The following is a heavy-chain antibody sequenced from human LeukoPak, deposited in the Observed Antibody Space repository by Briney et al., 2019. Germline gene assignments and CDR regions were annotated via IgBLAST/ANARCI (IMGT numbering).Heavy chain of an antibody. J-gene: IGHJ3*02. Sequence: PGGSLRLSCAASGFPFSSYGMHWVRQAPGKGLEWVAVIWYDGSNKYYADSVKGRFTIPRDNSKNTLYLQMNSLRAEDTAVYYCAREGTVTTPWAFDIWGQGTMVTVSS. CDR1: GFPFSSYG. V-gene: IGHV3-33*01. CDR3: AREGTVTTPWAFDI. D-gene: IGHD4-17*01. CDR2: IWYDGSNK.